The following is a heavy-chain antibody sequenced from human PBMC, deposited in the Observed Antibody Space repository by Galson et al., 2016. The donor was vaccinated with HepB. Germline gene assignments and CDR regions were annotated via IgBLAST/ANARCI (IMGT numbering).Heavy chain of an antibody. CDR1: GFTFSSYS. D-gene: IGHD3-16*01. V-gene: IGHV3-48*02. Sequence: SLRLSCAASGFTFSSYSMNWVRQAPGKGLEWVSYISSSSSTIYYADSVKGRFTISRDDAKNSLYQQMNSLRDEDTAVYYCARDGGIPGAAFDIWGQGTMVTVSS. J-gene: IGHJ3*02. CDR3: ARDGGIPGAAFDI. CDR2: ISSSSSTI.